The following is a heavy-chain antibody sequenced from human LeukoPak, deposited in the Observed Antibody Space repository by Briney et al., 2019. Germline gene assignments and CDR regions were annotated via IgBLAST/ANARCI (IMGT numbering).Heavy chain of an antibody. CDR3: ANRYFSEF. Sequence: PGGSLRLSCAASGFTFSDYAMNWVRQAPGKGLECVSTIAYAGTFYADSVKGRFIISRDESRSTLFLQINSLRADDTAVYCCANRYFSEFWGQGILVTVSS. V-gene: IGHV3-23*01. J-gene: IGHJ4*02. CDR2: IAYAGT. D-gene: IGHD2/OR15-2a*01. CDR1: GFTFSDYA.